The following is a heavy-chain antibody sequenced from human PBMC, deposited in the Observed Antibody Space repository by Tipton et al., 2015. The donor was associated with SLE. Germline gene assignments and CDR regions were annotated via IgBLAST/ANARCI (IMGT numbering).Heavy chain of an antibody. CDR3: ARDIRGYSYGSRGYFDV. Sequence: GSLRLSCAASGFTFTSYTLNWVRQAPGKGLEWVSAISGSGGSTYYADSVKGRFTISRDNSRNTLYLQMNSLRAEDTAVYYCARDIRGYSYGSRGYFDVWGRGTLVNVSS. CDR1: GFTFTSYT. J-gene: IGHJ2*01. V-gene: IGHV3-23*01. D-gene: IGHD5-18*01. CDR2: ISGSGGST.